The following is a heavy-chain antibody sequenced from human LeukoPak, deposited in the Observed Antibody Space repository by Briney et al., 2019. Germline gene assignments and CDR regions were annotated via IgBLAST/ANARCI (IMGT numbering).Heavy chain of an antibody. CDR2: ISAYNGNT. Sequence: ASVKVSCKASGYTFTSYGNSWVRQAPGQGLEWMGWISAYNGNTNYAQKLQGRVTMTTDTSTSTAYMELRSLRSDDTDVYYCARKGTGSSSPNYYFDYWGQGTLVTVSS. CDR3: ARKGTGSSSPNYYFDY. CDR1: GYTFTSYG. D-gene: IGHD6-13*01. V-gene: IGHV1-18*01. J-gene: IGHJ4*02.